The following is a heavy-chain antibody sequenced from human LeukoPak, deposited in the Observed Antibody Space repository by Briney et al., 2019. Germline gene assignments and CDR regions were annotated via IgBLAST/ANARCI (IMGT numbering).Heavy chain of an antibody. D-gene: IGHD2-2*01. J-gene: IGHJ3*02. V-gene: IGHV1-69*01. CDR3: ASDVAYCSSTSCYPRLDAFDI. CDR2: IIPIFGTA. Sequence: GSSVKVSCKASGGTLSSYAISWVRQAPGQGLEWMGGIIPIFGTANYAQKFQGRVTITADESTSTAYMELSSLRSEDTAVYYCASDVAYCSSTSCYPRLDAFDIWGQGTMVTVSS. CDR1: GGTLSSYA.